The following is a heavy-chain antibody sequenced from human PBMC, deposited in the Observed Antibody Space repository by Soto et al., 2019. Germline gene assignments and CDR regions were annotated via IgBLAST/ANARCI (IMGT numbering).Heavy chain of an antibody. CDR1: GFTFSSYA. CDR2: ISGSGGST. Sequence: LRLSFAASGFTFSSYAMSWVRQAPGKGLEWVSAISGSGGSTYYADSVKGRFTISRDNSKNTLYLQMNSLRAEDTAVYYCAKGFYDSSGYYYYWGQGTLVTVSS. V-gene: IGHV3-23*01. D-gene: IGHD3-22*01. CDR3: AKGFYDSSGYYYY. J-gene: IGHJ4*02.